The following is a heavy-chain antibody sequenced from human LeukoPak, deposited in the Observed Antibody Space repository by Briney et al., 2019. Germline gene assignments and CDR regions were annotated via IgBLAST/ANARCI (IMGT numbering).Heavy chain of an antibody. CDR2: IYYSGST. CDR1: GGSISSSSYY. J-gene: IGHJ4*02. Sequence: PSETLSLTCTVSGGSISSSSYYWGWIRQPQGKGLEWIGSIYYSGSTYYNPSLKSRVTISVDTSKNQFSLKLSSVTAADTAVYYCARQQQLALDYWGQGTLVTVSS. D-gene: IGHD6-13*01. CDR3: ARQQQLALDY. V-gene: IGHV4-39*01.